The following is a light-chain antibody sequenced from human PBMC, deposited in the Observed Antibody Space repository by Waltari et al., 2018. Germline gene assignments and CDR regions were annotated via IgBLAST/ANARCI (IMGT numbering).Light chain of an antibody. CDR1: QSVGSY. J-gene: IGKJ4*01. Sequence: EIVLTQSPATLSLSPGERATLPCRASQSVGSYLGWYQQKPGQAPRLLIYDASNRATGIPARFSGGGSGTDFTLTISSLEPEDFAVYYCQQRSNWPLTFGGGTKVEIK. CDR3: QQRSNWPLT. V-gene: IGKV3-11*01. CDR2: DAS.